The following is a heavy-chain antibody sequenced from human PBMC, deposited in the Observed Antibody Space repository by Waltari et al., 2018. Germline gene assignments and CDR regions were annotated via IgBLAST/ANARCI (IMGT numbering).Heavy chain of an antibody. Sequence: QLQLQESGPGLVKPSETLSLTCTVSGGSISSSSYYWGWIRQPPGKGLEWIGSIYYSGRTYYNPSLKSRVTISVDTSKNQFSLKLSSVTAADTAVYYCARVEYSSSRPDYWGQGTLVTVSS. CDR1: GGSISSSSYY. D-gene: IGHD6-6*01. CDR2: IYYSGRT. J-gene: IGHJ4*02. CDR3: ARVEYSSSRPDY. V-gene: IGHV4-39*07.